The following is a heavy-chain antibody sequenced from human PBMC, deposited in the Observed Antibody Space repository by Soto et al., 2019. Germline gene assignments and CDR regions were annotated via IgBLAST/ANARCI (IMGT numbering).Heavy chain of an antibody. CDR3: ARAPYGDNDELDYHDYGMDD. D-gene: IGHD4-17*01. CDR1: GGSISSGGYS. J-gene: IGHJ6*02. V-gene: IGHV4-30-2*01. CDR2: IYHGGST. Sequence: SETLCLTCAVSGGSISSGGYSWSWIRQPTGKGLEWIGYIYHGGSTYYNPSLKSRVTISVDRSKNQFSLKLCSVTAADPVVYCYARAPYGDNDELDYHDYGMDDSGQGTTVTDAS.